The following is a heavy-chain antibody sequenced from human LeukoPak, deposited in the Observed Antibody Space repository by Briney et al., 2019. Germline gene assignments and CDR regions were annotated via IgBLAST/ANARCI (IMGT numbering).Heavy chain of an antibody. J-gene: IGHJ5*02. CDR2: IYYSGST. CDR3: ARRTPYNWFDP. V-gene: IGHV4-34*01. Sequence: SETLSLTCAVYGGSFSGYYWSWIRQPPGKGLEWIGSIYYSGSTYYNPSLKSRVTISVDTSKNQFSLKLSSATAADTAVYYCARRTPYNWFDPWGQGTLVTVSS. CDR1: GGSFSGYY. D-gene: IGHD1-14*01.